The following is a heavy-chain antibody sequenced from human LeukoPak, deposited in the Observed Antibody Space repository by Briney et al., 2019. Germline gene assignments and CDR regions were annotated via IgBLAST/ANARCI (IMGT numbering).Heavy chain of an antibody. Sequence: SETLSLTCAVYGGSFSGYYWSWIRQPPGKGPEWIGEINHSGSTNYNPSLKSRVTISVDTSKNQFSLKLSSVTAADTAVYYCARGVSRGYDFWSGYWDDYYYYYYMDVWGKGTTVTVSS. CDR3: ARGVSRGYDFWSGYWDDYYYYYYMDV. CDR1: GGSFSGYY. D-gene: IGHD3-3*01. V-gene: IGHV4-34*01. CDR2: INHSGST. J-gene: IGHJ6*03.